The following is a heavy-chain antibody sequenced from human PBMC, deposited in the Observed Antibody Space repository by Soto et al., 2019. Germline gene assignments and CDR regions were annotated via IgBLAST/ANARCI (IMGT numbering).Heavy chain of an antibody. CDR3: ARDGGSHGPSYFDS. J-gene: IGHJ4*02. CDR1: GSTFSNYG. Sequence: VQLVASGGGVVQPGRSLRLSCAASGSTFSNYGMHWVRQAPGKGPEWVAVIWYDGSNKYYGESVKSRFSISRDNSKNRPYLDINSLRTEDTAVYYGARDGGSHGPSYFDSWGQGSLVIVSS. V-gene: IGHV3-33*01. CDR2: IWYDGSNK. D-gene: IGHD3-16*01.